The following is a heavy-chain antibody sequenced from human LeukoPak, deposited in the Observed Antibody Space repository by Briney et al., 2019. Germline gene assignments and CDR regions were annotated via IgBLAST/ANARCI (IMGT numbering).Heavy chain of an antibody. Sequence: GGSLRLSCAASGFTFSTYSMNRVRQAPGKGLEWLSFISSSSSIIYYADSVRGRFTISRGNAKNSLFLQMNSLRDEDTAVYYCAREQFAFDIWGRGSMVIVSS. D-gene: IGHD4-11*01. CDR2: ISSSSSII. CDR3: AREQFAFDI. V-gene: IGHV3-48*02. CDR1: GFTFSTYS. J-gene: IGHJ3*02.